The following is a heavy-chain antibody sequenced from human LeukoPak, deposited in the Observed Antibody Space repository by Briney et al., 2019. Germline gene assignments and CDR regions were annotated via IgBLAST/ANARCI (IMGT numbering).Heavy chain of an antibody. V-gene: IGHV3-15*01. Sequence: GGSLRLSCATSGFSFSDAWLSWVRQAPRKGLEWVGRIKYDGTTDYAAPVKGRFTISRDVSKATLYLQMNSLKTEDTAIYYCTTVSHFYLGGQGTLVTVSS. CDR1: GFSFSDAW. CDR2: IKYDGTT. D-gene: IGHD2/OR15-2a*01. J-gene: IGHJ4*02. CDR3: TTVSHFYL.